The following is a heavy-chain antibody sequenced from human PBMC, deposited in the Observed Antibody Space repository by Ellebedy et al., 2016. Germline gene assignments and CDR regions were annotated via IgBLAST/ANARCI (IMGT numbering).Heavy chain of an antibody. V-gene: IGHV5-10-1*01. Sequence: GESLKISXKGSGYSFTSYWISWVRQMPGKGLEWMGRIDPSDSYTNYSPSFQGHVTISADKSISTAYLQWSSLKASDTAMYYCARPTYYYDSSGYLGFDYWGQGTLVTVSS. CDR3: ARPTYYYDSSGYLGFDY. J-gene: IGHJ4*02. D-gene: IGHD3-22*01. CDR1: GYSFTSYW. CDR2: IDPSDSYT.